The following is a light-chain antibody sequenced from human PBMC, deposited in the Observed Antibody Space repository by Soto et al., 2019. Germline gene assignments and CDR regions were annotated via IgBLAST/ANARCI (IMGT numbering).Light chain of an antibody. J-gene: IGLJ3*02. V-gene: IGLV7-46*01. CDR1: TGTVTSGHY. CDR3: LLYYSGVGV. CDR2: DTS. Sequence: QTVVTQEPSLTVSPGGTVTLTCGSSTGTVTSGHYPYWFQQKPGQAPRTLIYDTSNRHSWAPARFSGSLLGGKAALTLSGELTEDESDYYCLLYYSGVGVFGGGTKVTVL.